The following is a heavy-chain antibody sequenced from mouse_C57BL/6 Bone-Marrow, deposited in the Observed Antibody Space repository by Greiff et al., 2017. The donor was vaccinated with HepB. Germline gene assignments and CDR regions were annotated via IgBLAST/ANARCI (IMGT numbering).Heavy chain of an antibody. J-gene: IGHJ3*01. CDR2: INPNNGGT. CDR3: ATPDLPFAY. V-gene: IGHV1-26*01. CDR1: GYTFTDYY. Sequence: VQLQQSGPELVKPGASVKISCKASGYTFTDYYMNWVKQSHGKSLEWIGDINPNNGGTSYNQKFKGKATLTVDKSSSTAYMELRSLTSEDSAVYDCATPDLPFAYWGQGTLVTVSA.